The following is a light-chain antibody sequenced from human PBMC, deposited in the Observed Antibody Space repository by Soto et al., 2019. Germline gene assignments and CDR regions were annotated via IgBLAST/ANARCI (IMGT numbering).Light chain of an antibody. Sequence: ETVLTQSPGTVSLSPGESATLSCRASQSIGKSYLAWFQHKPGQAPRLLIYGASTRATGIPDRFRGSGSGTDFTLTISRLEPEDFAVYYCQQYGSSGTFGQGTKVDIK. CDR3: QQYGSSGT. V-gene: IGKV3-20*01. CDR2: GAS. CDR1: QSIGKSY. J-gene: IGKJ1*01.